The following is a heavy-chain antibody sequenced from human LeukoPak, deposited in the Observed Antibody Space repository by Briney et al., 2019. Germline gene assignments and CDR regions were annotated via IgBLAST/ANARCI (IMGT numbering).Heavy chain of an antibody. CDR1: GYTFTGYY. CDR3: ATFPTTTVTYYYYGMDV. Sequence: ASVKVSCKASGYTFTGYYMHWVRQAPGKGLEWMGGFDPEDGETIYAQKFQGRVTMTEDTSTDTAYMELSSLRSEDTAVYYCATFPTTTVTYYYYGMDVWGQGTTVTVSS. V-gene: IGHV1-24*01. CDR2: FDPEDGET. D-gene: IGHD4-17*01. J-gene: IGHJ6*02.